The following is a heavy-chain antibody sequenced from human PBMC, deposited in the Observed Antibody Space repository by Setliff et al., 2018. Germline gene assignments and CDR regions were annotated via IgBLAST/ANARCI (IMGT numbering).Heavy chain of an antibody. Sequence: GASVKVSCKASGGTFRTDGFNWVRQAPGQGLEWMGRIIPVFGTAKYVQKFQGRVTISADESARTAYMELSSLRFGDTAVYYCARDTRDKYDTSGYYLSFDSWGQGALVTVSS. J-gene: IGHJ4*02. CDR1: GGTFRTDG. V-gene: IGHV1-69*13. CDR2: IIPVFGTA. CDR3: ARDTRDKYDTSGYYLSFDS. D-gene: IGHD3-22*01.